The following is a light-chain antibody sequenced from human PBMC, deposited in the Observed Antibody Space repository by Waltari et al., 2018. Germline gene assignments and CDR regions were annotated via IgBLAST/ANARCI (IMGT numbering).Light chain of an antibody. J-gene: IGKJ2*01. Sequence: DFVMTQSPDSLAVSLGERATINCKSSQSVLYSSNNKNDLAWYQQKPGQPPKLLLYWASTRETGVPDRFSGSGSGTDFTLTISSLQAEDVAVYYCQQYYSPPYTFGQGTKLEIK. CDR3: QQYYSPPYT. CDR2: WAS. CDR1: QSVLYSSNNKND. V-gene: IGKV4-1*01.